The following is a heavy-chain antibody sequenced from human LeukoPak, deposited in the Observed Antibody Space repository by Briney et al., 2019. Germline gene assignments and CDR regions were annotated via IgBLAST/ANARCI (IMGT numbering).Heavy chain of an antibody. CDR3: ARDWDIVVVPAAIPYGKDV. Sequence: ASVKVSCKASGYTFTSYYMHWVRQAPGQGLEWMGIINPSGGSTSYAQKFQGRVTMTRDTSTSTVYMELSSLRSEDTAVYYCARDWDIVVVPAAIPYGKDVWGQGTTVTVSS. D-gene: IGHD2-2*02. V-gene: IGHV1-46*01. CDR2: INPSGGST. J-gene: IGHJ6*02. CDR1: GYTFTSYY.